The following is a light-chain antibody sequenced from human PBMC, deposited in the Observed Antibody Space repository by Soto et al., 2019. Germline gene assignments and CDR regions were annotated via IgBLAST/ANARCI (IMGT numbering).Light chain of an antibody. CDR1: QRIANS. Sequence: IELTQSPSTVSASVGDSVTITCRASQRIANSLAWYQQRPGKAPRLVIFKASTLESGVPSRFSGSGSGTEFTLIISNLQPDDFATYYCQQYNSYSETFGQGTKVDIK. CDR3: QQYNSYSET. CDR2: KAS. V-gene: IGKV1-5*03. J-gene: IGKJ1*01.